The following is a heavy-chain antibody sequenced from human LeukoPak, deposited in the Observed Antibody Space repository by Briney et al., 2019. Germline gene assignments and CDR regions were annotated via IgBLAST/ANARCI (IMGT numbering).Heavy chain of an antibody. D-gene: IGHD3-9*01. Sequence: SETLSLTCTVSGYSISSGYYWGWIRQPPGKGLEWIGSIYHSGSTYYNPSLKSRVTISVDTSKNQFSLKLSSVIAADTAVYYCARDLYYDILTGLGYWGQGTLVTVSS. CDR1: GYSISSGYY. J-gene: IGHJ4*02. CDR2: IYHSGST. V-gene: IGHV4-38-2*02. CDR3: ARDLYYDILTGLGY.